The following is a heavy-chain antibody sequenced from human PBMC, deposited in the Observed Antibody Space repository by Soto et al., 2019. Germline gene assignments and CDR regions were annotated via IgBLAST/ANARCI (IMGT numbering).Heavy chain of an antibody. CDR2: IIPILDIA. CDR1: GGTFSSYT. V-gene: IGHV1-69*02. Sequence: GASVKVSCKASGGTFSSYTITWVRRAPGQGLEYMGRIIPILDIANYAQKFQGRVTITADKSTSTAYMELSSLRSEDTAVYYCARSNGGNWFDPWGQGALVTVSS. J-gene: IGHJ5*02. D-gene: IGHD7-27*01. CDR3: ARSNGGNWFDP.